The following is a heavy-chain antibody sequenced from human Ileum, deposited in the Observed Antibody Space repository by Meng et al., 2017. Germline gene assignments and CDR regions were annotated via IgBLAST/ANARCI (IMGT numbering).Heavy chain of an antibody. CDR2: INSDGTST. J-gene: IGHJ4*02. D-gene: IGHD2-15*01. V-gene: IGHV3-74*01. CDR1: GFIFSSSG. CDR3: ARGLGYCSGGSCS. Sequence: GESLKNSCAASGFIFSSSGMYWVRQAPGKGLVWVSRINSDGTSTKYADSVKGRFTISRDNAKNTLYLQMNSLRVEDTAVYFCARGLGYCSGGSCSWGQGTLVTVSS.